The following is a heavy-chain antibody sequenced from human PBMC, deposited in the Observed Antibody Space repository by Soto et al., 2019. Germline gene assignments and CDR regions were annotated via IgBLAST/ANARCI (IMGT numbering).Heavy chain of an antibody. CDR1: GFTFSSYA. CDR3: AKDSRTTIIVGATWFDP. Sequence: QPGGSLRLSCAASGFTFSSYAMSWVRQAPGKGLEWVSAISGSGGSTYYADSVKGRFTISRDNSKNTLYLQMNSLRAEDTAVYYCAKDSRTTIIVGATWFDPWGQGTLVTVSS. J-gene: IGHJ5*02. CDR2: ISGSGGST. D-gene: IGHD1-26*01. V-gene: IGHV3-23*01.